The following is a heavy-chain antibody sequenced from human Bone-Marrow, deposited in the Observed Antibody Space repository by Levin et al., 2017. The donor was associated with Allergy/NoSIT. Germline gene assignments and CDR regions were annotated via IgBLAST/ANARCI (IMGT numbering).Heavy chain of an antibody. V-gene: IGHV4-34*01. CDR2: INHSGST. D-gene: IGHD5-12*01. Sequence: GSLRLSCAVYGGSFSGYYWSWIRQPPGKGLEWIGEINHSGSTNYNPSLKSRVTISVDTSKNQFSLKLSSVTAADTAVYYCARARGYRGVASWFDPWGQGTLVTVSS. J-gene: IGHJ5*02. CDR3: ARARGYRGVASWFDP. CDR1: GGSFSGYY.